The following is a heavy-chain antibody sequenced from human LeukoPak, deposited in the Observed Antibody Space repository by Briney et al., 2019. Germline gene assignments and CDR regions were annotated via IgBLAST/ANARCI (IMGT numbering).Heavy chain of an antibody. V-gene: IGHV3-13*01. Sequence: PGGSLRLSCAASVFPSGEYDSHWVRQAPGKGLEWVSAIGRSDDTYYADSVRGRFTISREDAKNSLYLQMNSLSAGDTAVYYCVKEARGQHLDALDFWGRGTLVTVSS. J-gene: IGHJ3*01. CDR2: IGRSDDT. CDR1: VFPSGEYD. CDR3: VKEARGQHLDALDF. D-gene: IGHD6-13*01.